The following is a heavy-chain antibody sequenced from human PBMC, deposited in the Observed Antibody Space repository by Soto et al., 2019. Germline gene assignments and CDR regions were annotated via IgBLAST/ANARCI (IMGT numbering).Heavy chain of an antibody. CDR3: ARMKLASLDH. V-gene: IGHV1-69*09. CDR2: INPAPQLR. CDR1: GVPFNSSG. J-gene: IGHJ4*02. Sequence: QVVLLKSGTEVKRPGSSVKVSCKASGVPFNSSGFAWVRQAPGRGIEWVGRINPAPQLRNYEQSLQGRVTITADTSTTTACMELSGLTSEDTAVYYCARMKLASLDHWGQGTLVTVSS.